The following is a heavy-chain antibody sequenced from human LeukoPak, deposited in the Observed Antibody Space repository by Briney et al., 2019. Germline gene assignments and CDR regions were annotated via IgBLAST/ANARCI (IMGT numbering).Heavy chain of an antibody. J-gene: IGHJ4*02. V-gene: IGHV1-8*01. Sequence: ASVKVSCKASGYTFTSYDINWVRQATGQGLEWMGWMNPNSGNTDYAQKFQGRVTMTRNTSISTAYMELSSLRSEDTAVYYCVRSHDILTGYYSDYWGQGTLVTVPS. D-gene: IGHD3-9*01. CDR2: MNPNSGNT. CDR3: VRSHDILTGYYSDY. CDR1: GYTFTSYD.